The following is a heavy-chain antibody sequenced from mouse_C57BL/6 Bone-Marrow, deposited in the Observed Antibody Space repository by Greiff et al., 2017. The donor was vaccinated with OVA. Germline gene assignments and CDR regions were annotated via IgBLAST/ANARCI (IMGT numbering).Heavy chain of an antibody. D-gene: IGHD2-3*01. CDR1: GYTFTNYW. V-gene: IGHV1-63*01. CDR3: ARQRWLLPDN. J-gene: IGHJ2*01. CDR2: IYPGGGYT. Sequence: QVQLKQSGAELVRPGTSVKMSCKASGYTFTNYWIGWAKQRPGHGLEWIGDIYPGGGYTNYNEKFKGKATLTADKSSSTAYMQFSSLTSEDSTSYYCARQRWLLPDNWGQGTTLTVSA.